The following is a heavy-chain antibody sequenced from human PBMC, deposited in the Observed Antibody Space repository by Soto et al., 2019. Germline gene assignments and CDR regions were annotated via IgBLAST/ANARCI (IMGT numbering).Heavy chain of an antibody. Sequence: QVQLVQSGAEVKKPGASVKVSCKASGYTFTSYYMHWVRQAPGQGLEWMGIINPSGGSTSYAQKFQCRVTMTRDRSTSTVYMELSSLRSEDTAVYYCARDVGYCSSTCCYESIYYYYGMDVWGQGTTVTVSS. CDR3: ARDVGYCSSTCCYESIYYYYGMDV. D-gene: IGHD2-2*01. J-gene: IGHJ6*02. CDR1: GYTFTSYY. CDR2: INPSGGST. V-gene: IGHV1-46*01.